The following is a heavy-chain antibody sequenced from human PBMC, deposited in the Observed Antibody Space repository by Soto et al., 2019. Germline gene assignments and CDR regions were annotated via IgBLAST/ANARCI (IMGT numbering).Heavy chain of an antibody. J-gene: IGHJ6*02. CDR3: ARDDIAGREVATYGLEV. D-gene: IGHD6-19*01. CDR2: IWYDGSNK. V-gene: IGHV3-33*01. Sequence: PGGSLRLSCAASGFTFSIFGMHWVRQAPGKGLEWVAVIWYDGSNKYYADSVKGRFTISRDNSRNTLYLQMNSLRAEDTAVYYCARDDIAGREVATYGLEVWGQGATVTVSS. CDR1: GFTFSIFG.